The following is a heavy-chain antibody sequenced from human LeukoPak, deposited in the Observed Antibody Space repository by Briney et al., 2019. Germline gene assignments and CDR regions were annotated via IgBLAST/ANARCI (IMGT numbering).Heavy chain of an antibody. J-gene: IGHJ4*02. V-gene: IGHV1-18*01. CDR2: ISAYNGNT. CDR3: ARGPIAAAGTPWRWYY. D-gene: IGHD6-13*01. Sequence: ASVKVSCKASGYTFTSYGISWVRQAPGQGLEWMGWISAYNGNTNYAQKLQGRVTMTRNTSISTAYMELSSLRSEDTAVYYCARGPIAAAGTPWRWYYWGQGTLVTVSS. CDR1: GYTFTSYG.